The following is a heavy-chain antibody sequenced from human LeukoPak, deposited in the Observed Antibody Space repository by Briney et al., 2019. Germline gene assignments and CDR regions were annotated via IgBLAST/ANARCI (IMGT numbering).Heavy chain of an antibody. CDR1: GGSISGYY. CDR3: ARTRTYYYDSSGYAFDI. J-gene: IGHJ3*02. D-gene: IGHD3-22*01. Sequence: KSSETLSLTCTVSGGSISGYYWSWIRQPPGKGLEWIGYIYYSGSTNYNPSLKSRVTISVDTSKNQFSLKLSSVTAADTAVYYCARTRTYYYDSSGYAFDIWGQGTMVTVSS. CDR2: IYYSGST. V-gene: IGHV4-59*01.